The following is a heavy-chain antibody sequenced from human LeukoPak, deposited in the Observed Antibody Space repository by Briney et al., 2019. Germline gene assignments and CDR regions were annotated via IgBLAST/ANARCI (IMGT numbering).Heavy chain of an antibody. V-gene: IGHV3-74*01. CDR2: INSDGRST. D-gene: IGHD2-8*01. CDR1: GFTFTNYG. J-gene: IGHJ4*02. CDR3: ARNSNGMSN. Sequence: GGSLRLSCVASGFTFTNYGMMWVRQAPGKGLVWVSYINSDGRSTTYADSVKGRFTISRDNAKNTLYLQMSSLRAEDTAMYYCARNSNGMSNWGQGTLVIVSS.